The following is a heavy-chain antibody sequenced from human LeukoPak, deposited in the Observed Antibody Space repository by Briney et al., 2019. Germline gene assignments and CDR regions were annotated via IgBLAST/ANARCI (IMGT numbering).Heavy chain of an antibody. V-gene: IGHV3-23*01. D-gene: IGHD6-13*01. CDR2: ISGRDGYT. CDR1: GFTFSSYA. J-gene: IGHJ4*02. CDR3: AKGTIAAAGTDCDY. Sequence: GGSRRLSCAASGFTFSSYAMSWVRQAPGKGLEWVSAISGRDGYTYYADSVKGRFTISRDNSKDTLFLHMSSLRAEDTAVYYCAKGTIAAAGTDCDYWGQGTQVTVSS.